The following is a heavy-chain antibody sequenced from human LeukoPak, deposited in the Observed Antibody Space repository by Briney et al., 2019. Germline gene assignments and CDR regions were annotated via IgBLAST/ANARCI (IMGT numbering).Heavy chain of an antibody. CDR3: VRAREWELLVLDY. Sequence: SGTLSLTCVVSGASISSSNWWTWVRQSPGKGLEWIGDIHHGGTTNYNPSLKSRVNISIDKSKDQFSLSLTSATAADTAVYYCVRAREWELLVLDYWGQGMMATVSS. V-gene: IGHV4-4*02. D-gene: IGHD4-23*01. CDR1: GASISSSNW. CDR2: IHHGGTT. J-gene: IGHJ4*02.